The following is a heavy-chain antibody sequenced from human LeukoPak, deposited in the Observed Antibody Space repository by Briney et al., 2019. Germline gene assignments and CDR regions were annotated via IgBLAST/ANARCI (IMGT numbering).Heavy chain of an antibody. CDR1: GFTFSDYY. D-gene: IGHD3-3*01. J-gene: IGHJ4*02. Sequence: GGSLRLSCAASGFTFSDYYMSWIRQAPGKGLEWISYISTRGTTIYYADSVRGRFTISRDNAKNSLFLQMNSLTTEDTAVYYCATVQFLEWLPDWGQGTLVAAS. CDR2: ISTRGTTI. CDR3: ATVQFLEWLPD. V-gene: IGHV3-11*04.